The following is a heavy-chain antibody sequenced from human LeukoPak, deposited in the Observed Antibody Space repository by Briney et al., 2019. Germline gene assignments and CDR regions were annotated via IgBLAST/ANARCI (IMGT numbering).Heavy chain of an antibody. Sequence: GGSLRLSCAASGFTFDDYGMSWVRQAPGKGLEWVSGINWNGGSTGYADSVKGRFTISRDNAKNSLYLQMNSLRAEDTALYHCARLDFWSGYAPGDYWGQGTLVTVSS. J-gene: IGHJ4*02. CDR1: GFTFDDYG. V-gene: IGHV3-20*01. CDR3: ARLDFWSGYAPGDY. CDR2: INWNGGST. D-gene: IGHD3-3*01.